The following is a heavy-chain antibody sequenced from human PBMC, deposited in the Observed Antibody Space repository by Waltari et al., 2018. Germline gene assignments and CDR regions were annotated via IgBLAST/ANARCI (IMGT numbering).Heavy chain of an antibody. CDR2: IIPIFGTA. J-gene: IGHJ6*02. V-gene: IGHV1-69*13. D-gene: IGHD1-1*01. CDR1: GGTFSSYT. Sequence: QVQLGQSGAEVKKPGSSVKVYCKAAGGTFSSYTSRWMRQAPGQGIEWMGGIIPIFGTANYAQKFQGRFTITADESTSTAYMELSSLRSEDTAVYYCARGGRTTGTYGMDVWGQGTTVTVSS. CDR3: ARGGRTTGTYGMDV.